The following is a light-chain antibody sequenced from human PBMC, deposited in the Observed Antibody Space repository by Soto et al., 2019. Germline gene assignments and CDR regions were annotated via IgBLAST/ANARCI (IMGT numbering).Light chain of an antibody. CDR3: QQYGSSLFT. J-gene: IGKJ3*01. V-gene: IGKV3-20*01. CDR2: GAS. CDR1: QSVSSSY. Sequence: EIVLTQSPGTLSLSPGERATLSCRASQSVSSSYLAWYQHKPGQAPRLLIYGASSRATGVPDRFSGSGSGTDFTLTITRLEPEHFAVYYCQQYGSSLFTFGPGTKVDIK.